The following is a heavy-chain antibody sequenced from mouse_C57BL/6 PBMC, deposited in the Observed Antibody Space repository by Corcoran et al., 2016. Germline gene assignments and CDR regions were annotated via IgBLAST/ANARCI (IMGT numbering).Heavy chain of an antibody. CDR1: GYTFTDYY. J-gene: IGHJ3*01. CDR3: ARSAYYSNYVWFAY. Sequence: QVQLQQSGPELVKPGASVKISCKASGYTFTDYYINWVKQGPGQGLEWIGWIFPGSGSTYYNEKFKGKATLTVDKSSSTAYMLLSSLTSEDSAVYFCARSAYYSNYVWFAYWGQGTLVTVSA. V-gene: IGHV1-75*01. CDR2: IFPGSGST. D-gene: IGHD2-5*01.